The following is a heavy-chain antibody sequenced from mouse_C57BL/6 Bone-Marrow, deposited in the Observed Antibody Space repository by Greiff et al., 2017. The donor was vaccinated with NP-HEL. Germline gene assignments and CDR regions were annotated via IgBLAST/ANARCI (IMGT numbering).Heavy chain of an antibody. D-gene: IGHD4-1*02. Sequence: EAQRVESGPGMVKPSQSLSLTCTVTGYSITSGYDWHWIRHFPGNKLEWMGYISYSGSTNYNPSLKSRISITHDTSKNHFFLKLNSVTTEDTATYYCARVSPTGIDYWGQGTTLTVSS. CDR1: GYSITSGYD. J-gene: IGHJ2*01. V-gene: IGHV3-1*01. CDR3: ARVSPTGIDY. CDR2: ISYSGST.